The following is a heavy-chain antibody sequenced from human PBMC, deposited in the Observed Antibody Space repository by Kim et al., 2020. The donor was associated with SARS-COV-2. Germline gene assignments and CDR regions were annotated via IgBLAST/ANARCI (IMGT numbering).Heavy chain of an antibody. J-gene: IGHJ3*02. V-gene: IGHV3-9*01. D-gene: IGHD3-10*01. CDR3: VKRSGAFDI. Sequence: GGSLRLSCAASGFNFGDYGMHWVRQAPGKGLEWVSGISWNSGSIAYAVSVKGRFTISRDNAKNSLYLQMNSLRPEDAALYYCVKRSGAFDIWGQGTMVTV. CDR2: ISWNSGSI. CDR1: GFNFGDYG.